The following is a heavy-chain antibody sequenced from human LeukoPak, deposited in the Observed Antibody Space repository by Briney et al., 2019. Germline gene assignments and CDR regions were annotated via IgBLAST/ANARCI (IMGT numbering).Heavy chain of an antibody. CDR3: ARGWGITETNNWFDP. CDR2: INPSGGST. D-gene: IGHD1-20*01. V-gene: IGHV1-46*01. Sequence: ASVNVSCKASGYTFTSYYMHWVRQAPGQGLEWMGIINPSGGSTSYAQKFQGRVTMTRDTSTSTVYMELSSLRSEDTAVYYCARGWGITETNNWFDPWGQGTLVTVSS. J-gene: IGHJ5*02. CDR1: GYTFTSYY.